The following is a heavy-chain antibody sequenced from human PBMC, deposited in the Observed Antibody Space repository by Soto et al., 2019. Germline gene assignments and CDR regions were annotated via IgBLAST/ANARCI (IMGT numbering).Heavy chain of an antibody. CDR3: ARGTYGSGPYYYYYYYMDV. V-gene: IGHV3-7*01. D-gene: IGHD3-10*01. CDR2: IKQDGSEK. J-gene: IGHJ6*03. CDR1: GFTFSSYW. Sequence: GGSLRLSCAASGFTFSSYWMSWVRQAPGKGLDWVANIKQDGSEKYYVDSVKGRFTISRDNAKNSLYLQMNSLRAEDTAVYYCARGTYGSGPYYYYYYYMDVWGKGTTVTVSS.